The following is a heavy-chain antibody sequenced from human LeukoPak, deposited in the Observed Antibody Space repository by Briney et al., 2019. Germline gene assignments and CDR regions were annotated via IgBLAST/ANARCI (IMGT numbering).Heavy chain of an antibody. Sequence: SETLSLTCSVSGGSISSSSYYWGWIRQPPGKGLEWIGSIYYSGSTYYNSSLKSRVTISVDTSKSQFSLRLSSVTAADTAVYYCARSPGDYYDYWGQGTLVTVSS. CDR3: ARSPGDYYDY. CDR1: GGSISSSSYY. CDR2: IYYSGST. V-gene: IGHV4-39*01. J-gene: IGHJ4*02.